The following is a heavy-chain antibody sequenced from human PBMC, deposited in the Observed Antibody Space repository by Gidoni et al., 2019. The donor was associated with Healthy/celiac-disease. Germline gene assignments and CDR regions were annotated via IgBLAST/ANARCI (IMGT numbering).Heavy chain of an antibody. D-gene: IGHD3-3*01. CDR3: ARERASYYDFWSGYYRGYYYGMDV. CDR1: GFTFSSYG. V-gene: IGHV3-33*01. CDR2: IWYDGSNK. Sequence: QVQLVESGGGVVQPGRSLRLSCAASGFTFSSYGTHWVRQAPGKGLAWVAVIWYDGSNKYYAYSVKGRFTISRANSKNTLYLQMNSLRAEATAVYYCARERASYYDFWSGYYRGYYYGMDVWGQGTTVTVSS. J-gene: IGHJ6*02.